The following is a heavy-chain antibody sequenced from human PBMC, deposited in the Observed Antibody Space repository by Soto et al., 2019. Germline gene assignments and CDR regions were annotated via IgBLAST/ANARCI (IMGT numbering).Heavy chain of an antibody. J-gene: IGHJ4*02. Sequence: QVQLQESGPGLVKPSQTLSLTCTVSGGSISSGGYYWSWIRQHPGKGLEWVAVISEDGNTKYYADSVKGRFTISRDKSSNTLFLQMNSLRAEDTAVYYCAKARTTYTDTYSHRTFDYWGQGILVTVSS. CDR2: ISEDGNTK. V-gene: IGHV3-30*18. CDR1: GGSISSGG. CDR3: AKARTTYTDTYSHRTFDY. D-gene: IGHD2-15*01.